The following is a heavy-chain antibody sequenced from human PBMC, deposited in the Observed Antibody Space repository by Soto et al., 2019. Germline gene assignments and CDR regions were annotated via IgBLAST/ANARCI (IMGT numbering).Heavy chain of an antibody. Sequence: GGSLRLSCAASGFTFSSYGMHWVRQAPGKGLEWVAVISYDGSNKYYADSVKGRFTISRDNSKNTLYLQMNSLRAEDTAVYYCAKDLLLPSYYYYGMDVWGQGTTVTVSS. CDR2: ISYDGSNK. CDR1: GFTFSSYG. CDR3: AKDLLLPSYYYYGMDV. V-gene: IGHV3-30*18. D-gene: IGHD2-15*01. J-gene: IGHJ6*02.